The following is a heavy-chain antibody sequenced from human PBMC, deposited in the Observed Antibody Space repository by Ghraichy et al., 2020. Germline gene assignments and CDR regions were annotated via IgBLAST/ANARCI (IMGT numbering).Heavy chain of an antibody. CDR1: GDSISRRCYT. CDR2: IYYVGSS. D-gene: IGHD2-21*02. Sequence: SETLSLTCAVSGDSISRRCYTWSWIRQPPGGGLEWIGYIYYVGSSYYNPSLKSRVSISIDTSKTQFSLNLTSVTAADTAVYFCARGAEGSHGDHFFDSWGQGTVVTVSS. J-gene: IGHJ4*02. CDR3: ARGAEGSHGDHFFDS. V-gene: IGHV4-30-4*07.